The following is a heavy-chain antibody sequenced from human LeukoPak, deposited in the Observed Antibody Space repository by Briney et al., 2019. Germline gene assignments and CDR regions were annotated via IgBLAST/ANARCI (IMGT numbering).Heavy chain of an antibody. CDR2: INHSGST. V-gene: IGHV4-34*01. D-gene: IGHD2-2*01. Sequence: PSKTLSLACAVYGGSFSGYYWSWIRQPPGKGLEWIGEINHSGSTNYNPSLKSRVTISVDTSKNQFSLKLSSVTAADTAVYYCASMAGGYCSSTSCYADYYYGMDVWGQGTTVTVSS. J-gene: IGHJ6*02. CDR1: GGSFSGYY. CDR3: ASMAGGYCSSTSCYADYYYGMDV.